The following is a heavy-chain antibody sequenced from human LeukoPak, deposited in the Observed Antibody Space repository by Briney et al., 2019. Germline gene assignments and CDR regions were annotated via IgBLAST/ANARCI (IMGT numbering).Heavy chain of an antibody. D-gene: IGHD3-3*01. CDR2: IAYDGSNK. V-gene: IGHV3-30*03. CDR3: ARGDFWSGYLRPFDY. CDR1: GFTFSNYG. J-gene: IGHJ4*02. Sequence: GRSLRLSCAASGFTFSNYGMHWVRQAPGKGLEWVAVIAYDGSNKYYADSVKGRFTISRDNSKNTLFLQMNSLRAEDTAVYYCARGDFWSGYLRPFDYWGQGTLVTVSS.